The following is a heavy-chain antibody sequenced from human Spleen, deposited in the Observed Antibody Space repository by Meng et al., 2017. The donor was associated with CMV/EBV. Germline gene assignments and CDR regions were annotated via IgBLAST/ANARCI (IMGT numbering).Heavy chain of an antibody. J-gene: IGHJ4*02. CDR2: IHFSGSA. D-gene: IGHD3-9*01. V-gene: IGHV4-30-4*08. CDR3: ATSYDILTGNDY. Sequence: QVPLQASGPGLVKPAQTLSLTCTVSGGSISSGDYYWSWIRQPPGKCLEWIGYIHFSGSAYYNPSLKSRVTISVDTSKNQFSLKVRSVTAADTAVYYRATSYDILTGNDYWGQGTLVTVSS. CDR1: GGSISSGDYY.